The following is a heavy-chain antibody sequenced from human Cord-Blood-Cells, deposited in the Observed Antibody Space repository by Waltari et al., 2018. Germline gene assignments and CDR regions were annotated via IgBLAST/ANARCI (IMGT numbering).Heavy chain of an antibody. Sequence: EVQLVESGGGLVQPGGSLRLSCAASGFTFSSYEMNWVRQAPGKGLEWVSYISMSGSTRYYADSVKGRFTISRDNAKNSLYLQMNSLRAEDTAVYYCARGPYSSSYFDYWGQGTLVTVSS. D-gene: IGHD6-6*01. CDR2: ISMSGSTR. CDR3: ARGPYSSSYFDY. J-gene: IGHJ4*02. CDR1: GFTFSSYE. V-gene: IGHV3-48*03.